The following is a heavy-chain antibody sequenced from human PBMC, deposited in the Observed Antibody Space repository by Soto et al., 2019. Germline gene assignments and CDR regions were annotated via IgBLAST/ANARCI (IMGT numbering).Heavy chain of an antibody. CDR2: INHSGST. CDR3: ARCPHYYDSSGPALDP. D-gene: IGHD3-22*01. Sequence: SETLSLTCAVYGGSFSGYYWSWIRQPPGKGLEWIGEINHSGSTNYNPSLKSRVTISVDTSKNQFSLKLSSVTAADTAVYYCARCPHYYDSSGPALDPWGQGTLVTVSS. J-gene: IGHJ5*02. V-gene: IGHV4-34*01. CDR1: GGSFSGYY.